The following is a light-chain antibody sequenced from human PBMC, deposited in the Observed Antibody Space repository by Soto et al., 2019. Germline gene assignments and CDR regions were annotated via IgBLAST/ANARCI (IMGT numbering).Light chain of an antibody. V-gene: IGKV1-5*01. CDR2: DAS. CDR1: QSISSW. CDR3: QQYNSYPRT. J-gene: IGKJ1*01. Sequence: DIQMTQSPSSPSASVGDRVTITFRASQSISSWLAWYQQKPGKAPKLLIYDASSLESGVPSRFSGSGSGTEFTLTISSLQPDDFATYYCQQYNSYPRTFGQGTKVDI.